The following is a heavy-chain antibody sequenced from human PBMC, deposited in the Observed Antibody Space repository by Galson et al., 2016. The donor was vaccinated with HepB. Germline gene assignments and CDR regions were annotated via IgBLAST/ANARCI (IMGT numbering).Heavy chain of an antibody. CDR1: GFTFITSV. V-gene: IGHV3-23*01. J-gene: IGHJ5*02. CDR2: FRGRANT. CDR3: VKDRPYGTGWYGCSES. D-gene: IGHD6-13*01. Sequence: SLRLSCAASGFTFITSVMSWVRQTPGKGLEWVSSFRGRANTQYADSVRGRFTASRDDSKGTLLLQMNSLTADDTAVYHCVKDRPYGTGWYGCSESWGQGTLVIVSS.